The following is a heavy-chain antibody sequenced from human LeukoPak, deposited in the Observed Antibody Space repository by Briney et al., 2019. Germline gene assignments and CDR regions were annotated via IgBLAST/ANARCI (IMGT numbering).Heavy chain of an antibody. Sequence: ASVKVSCQTCGCTFIRYGLSWVRQATGQGLDWMGWISVYSGNKNYAQKFQGRVTMTTDTCTSPDYMVLRSLRSEDTGVYCCARDSRYCSGGSCYFYVFDYWGQGTLVTVSS. CDR3: ARDSRYCSGGSCYFYVFDY. J-gene: IGHJ4*02. CDR2: ISVYSGNK. D-gene: IGHD2-15*01. CDR1: GCTFIRYG. V-gene: IGHV1-18*04.